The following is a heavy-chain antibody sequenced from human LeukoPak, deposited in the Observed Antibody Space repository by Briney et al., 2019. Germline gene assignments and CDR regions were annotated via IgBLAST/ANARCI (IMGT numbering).Heavy chain of an antibody. CDR3: ARASWVSSTDAVR. CDR2: LRGKGET. Sequence: PGGSLRLSCAASGLRFSSFAMSWVRQGPARGLEWVSSLRGKGETFYADSVKGRFTLSSDSSRNTVYYHLNNLRVEDTAIYYCARASWVSSTDAVRWGQGTLVTVSS. V-gene: IGHV3-23*01. CDR1: GLRFSSFA. J-gene: IGHJ4*02. D-gene: IGHD3-16*01.